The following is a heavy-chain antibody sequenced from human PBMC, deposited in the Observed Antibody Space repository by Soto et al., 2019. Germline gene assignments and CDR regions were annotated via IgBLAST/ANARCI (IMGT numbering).Heavy chain of an antibody. Sequence: ASVKVSCKASGGTFSSYAISWVRQAPGQGLEWMGGIIPIFGTANYAQKFQGRVTITADESTSTAYMELSSLRSEDTAVYYFARCGVVVPAARHYYYYGMDVWGQGTTVTV. D-gene: IGHD2-2*01. CDR1: GGTFSSYA. CDR2: IIPIFGTA. J-gene: IGHJ6*02. V-gene: IGHV1-69*13. CDR3: ARCGVVVPAARHYYYYGMDV.